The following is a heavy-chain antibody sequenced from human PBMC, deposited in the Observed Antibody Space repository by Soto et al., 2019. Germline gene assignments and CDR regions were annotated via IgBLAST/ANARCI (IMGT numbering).Heavy chain of an antibody. CDR2: ISVDSGNT. Sequence: QVQLMQSGAELKKPGASAKVSCKASGYIFTSYGISWVRQAPGQGLEWMAWISVDSGNTNYAQNFQGRVTMTTNTSASTAHMELRSLRSHDTALSYCALFNGSRTTYYIDVWRKGTTVIVSS. CDR1: GYIFTSYG. V-gene: IGHV1-18*01. J-gene: IGHJ6*03. CDR3: ALFNGSRTTYYIDV. D-gene: IGHD3-10*01.